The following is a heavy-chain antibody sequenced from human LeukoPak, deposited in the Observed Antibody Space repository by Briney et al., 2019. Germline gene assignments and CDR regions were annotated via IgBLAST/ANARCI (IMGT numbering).Heavy chain of an antibody. Sequence: GGSLRLSCAASGFTFRSYGMHWVRQAPGKGLEWVAVISYDGSNKYYADSVKGRFTISRDNSKNTLYLQMNSLRAEDTAVYYCAKDDYYDSSGPLGWWGQGTLVTVSS. V-gene: IGHV3-30*18. CDR3: AKDDYYDSSGPLGW. CDR1: GFTFRSYG. D-gene: IGHD3-22*01. J-gene: IGHJ4*02. CDR2: ISYDGSNK.